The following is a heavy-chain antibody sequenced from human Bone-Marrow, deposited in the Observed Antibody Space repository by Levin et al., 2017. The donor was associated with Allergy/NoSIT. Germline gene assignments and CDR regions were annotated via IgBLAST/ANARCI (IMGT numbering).Heavy chain of an antibody. CDR2: ISAYNGNT. D-gene: IGHD3-22*01. CDR1: GYTFTNYG. CDR3: ARDRPAYYYDSSADY. Sequence: ASVKVSCKASGYTFTNYGISWVRQAPGQGLEWMGWISAYNGNTNYAQKVQGRVTMTTDTSTTTAYMELRSLRSDDTAVYYCARDRPAYYYDSSADYWGQGTLVTVSS. V-gene: IGHV1-18*01. J-gene: IGHJ4*02.